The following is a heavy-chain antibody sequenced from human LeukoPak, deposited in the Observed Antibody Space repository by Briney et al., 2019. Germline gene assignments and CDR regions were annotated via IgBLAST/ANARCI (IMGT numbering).Heavy chain of an antibody. CDR1: GFTFSSYA. J-gene: IGHJ4*02. CDR2: ISYDGSNK. Sequence: WGALRLSCAASGFTFSSYAMHWVRQAPGKGLEWVAVISYDGSNKYYADSVKGRFTISRDNSKNTLYLQMNSLRAEDTAVYYCARDHARNSGDSFDYWGQGTLVTVSS. CDR3: ARDHARNSGDSFDY. V-gene: IGHV3-30*04. D-gene: IGHD4-17*01.